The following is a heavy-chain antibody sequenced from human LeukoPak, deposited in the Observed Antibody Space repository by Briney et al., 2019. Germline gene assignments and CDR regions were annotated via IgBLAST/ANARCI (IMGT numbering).Heavy chain of an antibody. Sequence: PSETLSLTCTVSGGSISSYYWSCIRQPPRKGLEWIGDIYYSGSTNYNPSLKSRVTISVDTSKNQFSLKLCSVTAADTAVYYCARAWDYYDSSGDHIHFDYWGQGTLVTVSS. J-gene: IGHJ4*02. CDR1: GGSISSYY. CDR3: ARAWDYYDSSGDHIHFDY. V-gene: IGHV4-59*01. CDR2: IYYSGST. D-gene: IGHD3-22*01.